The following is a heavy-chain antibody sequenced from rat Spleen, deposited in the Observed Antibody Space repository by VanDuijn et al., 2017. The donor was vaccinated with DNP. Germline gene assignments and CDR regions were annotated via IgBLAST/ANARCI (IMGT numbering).Heavy chain of an antibody. CDR1: GFTFSDYY. D-gene: IGHD1-4*01. Sequence: EVQLVESGGGPVQPGRSLKLSCAVSGFTFSDYYMAWVRQAPAKGLEWVATISYNGGTPYYRDSVKGRFTISRDNAQSTLYLQMDSLRSEDTATYYCAGRPPPTRGPFDYWGQGVTVTVSS. J-gene: IGHJ2*01. CDR2: ISYNGGTP. CDR3: AGRPPPTRGPFDY. V-gene: IGHV5-7*01.